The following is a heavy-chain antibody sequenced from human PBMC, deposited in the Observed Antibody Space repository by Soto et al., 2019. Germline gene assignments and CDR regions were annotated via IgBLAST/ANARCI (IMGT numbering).Heavy chain of an antibody. CDR3: AKSRGGTANGLDV. Sequence: EVQLVESGGDLVQPGRSLRLSCAASGFSFGDYGMHWVQQAPGKGLEWVSGISWKSASIGYADSVKGRFTISRDNAKNLLYLQMNSLSAEDTALYHCAKSRGGTANGLDVWGQGTTVTVSS. V-gene: IGHV3-9*01. CDR1: GFSFGDYG. D-gene: IGHD2-15*01. J-gene: IGHJ6*02. CDR2: ISWKSASI.